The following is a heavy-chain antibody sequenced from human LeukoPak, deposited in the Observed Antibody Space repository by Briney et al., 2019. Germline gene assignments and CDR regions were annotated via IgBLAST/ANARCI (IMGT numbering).Heavy chain of an antibody. CDR2: IYTSGST. Sequence: SETLSLTCTASGFSISSYYWSWIRQPAGKGLEWIGRIYTSGSTNYNPSLKSRVTMSVDTSKNQFSLKLSSVSAADTAVYYCARLTVPLRFDPWGQGTLVTVSS. J-gene: IGHJ5*02. CDR1: GFSISSYY. D-gene: IGHD2-2*01. CDR3: ARLTVPLRFDP. V-gene: IGHV4-4*07.